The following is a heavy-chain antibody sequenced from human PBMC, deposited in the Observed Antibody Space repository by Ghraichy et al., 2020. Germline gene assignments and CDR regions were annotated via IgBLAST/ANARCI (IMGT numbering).Heavy chain of an antibody. V-gene: IGHV6-1*01. D-gene: IGHD2-15*01. CDR1: GDSVSNNGVS. CDR3: ARGGYWFLVFRLDT. CDR2: TYYRSKWYD. J-gene: IGHJ5*02. Sequence: SQTLSLTCAVSGDSVSNNGVSWYWLRQSPSRGLEWLGRTYYRSKWYDDYAVSVRSRMTINADTSRNQFSLQLNSVTPEDTAVYYCARGGYWFLVFRLDTWGQGTLVTVSS.